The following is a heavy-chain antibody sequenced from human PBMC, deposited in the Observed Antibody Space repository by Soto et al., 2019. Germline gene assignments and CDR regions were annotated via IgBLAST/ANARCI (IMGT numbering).Heavy chain of an antibody. J-gene: IGHJ4*02. CDR3: ARGYYDILTGPRGHFDY. CDR2: IYDSGST. V-gene: IGHV4-30-4*01. CDR1: GGSISRGTYY. D-gene: IGHD3-9*01. Sequence: PSETLSLTCTVSGGSISRGTYYWSWIRQPPGKGLEWIGYIYDSGSTYYNPSLKSRVSISVDTSKNQFSLRLNSVTAADTAVYYCARGYYDILTGPRGHFDYWGQGSLVTVSS.